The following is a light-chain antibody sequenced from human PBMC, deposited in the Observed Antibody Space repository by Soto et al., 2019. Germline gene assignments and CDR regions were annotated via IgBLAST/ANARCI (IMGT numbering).Light chain of an antibody. CDR1: SYNIGAGYD. V-gene: IGLV1-40*01. J-gene: IGLJ2*01. CDR3: QSYDSSLSGYVV. Sequence: QSVLTQPPSVSGAPGQRITISCTGSSYNIGAGYDVNWYQQLSGTAPKLLMYGTSNRPSGVPDRFSGSKSGTSASLAITGLQAEDEADYYCQSYDSSLSGYVVFGGGTKLTVL. CDR2: GTS.